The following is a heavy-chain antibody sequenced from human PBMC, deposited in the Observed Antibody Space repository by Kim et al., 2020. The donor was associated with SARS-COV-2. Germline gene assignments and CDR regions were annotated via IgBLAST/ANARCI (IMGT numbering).Heavy chain of an antibody. Sequence: GGSLRLSCAASGFTFSGYYMGWIRQAPGKGPQWVAYISARSTKRHYADSVKGRFTISRDNSKNSLYLQMNSLKLEDSAIYYCATTDYEPDYWGEGTLVT. J-gene: IGHJ4*02. CDR2: ISARSTKR. D-gene: IGHD3-16*01. CDR3: ATTDYEPDY. V-gene: IGHV3-11*04. CDR1: GFTFSGYY.